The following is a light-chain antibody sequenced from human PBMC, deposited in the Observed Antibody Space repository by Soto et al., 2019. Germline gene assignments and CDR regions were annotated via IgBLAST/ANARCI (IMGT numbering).Light chain of an antibody. CDR3: QKYDGAPWT. CDR1: QGITNY. J-gene: IGKJ1*01. CDR2: GAS. Sequence: DIQMTQSPSSLSASVGDRVSIICRASQGITNYLAWYQQKPGKVPKLLIYGASTLQSGVPSRFSGSGSGTEFTLTISSLQPEDVATYYCQKYDGAPWTFGPGTKVEIK. V-gene: IGKV1-27*01.